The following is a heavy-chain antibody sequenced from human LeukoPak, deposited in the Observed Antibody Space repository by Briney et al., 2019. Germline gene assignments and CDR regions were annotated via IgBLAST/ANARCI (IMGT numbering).Heavy chain of an antibody. V-gene: IGHV3-64D*09. CDR3: VKDDSYYYDSSGYPH. D-gene: IGHD3-22*01. J-gene: IGHJ4*02. Sequence: GGSLRLSCSASGFTFSTYFMHWVRQAPGKGLEYVSAISSNGGSTYYADSVKGRFTVSRDNSKNTLHLQMSSLRAGDTAVYHCVKDDSYYYDSSGYPHWGQGTLVTVSS. CDR1: GFTFSTYF. CDR2: ISSNGGST.